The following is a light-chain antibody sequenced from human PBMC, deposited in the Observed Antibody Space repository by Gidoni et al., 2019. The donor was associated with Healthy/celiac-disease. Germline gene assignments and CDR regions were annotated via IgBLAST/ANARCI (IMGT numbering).Light chain of an antibody. CDR2: AAS. Sequence: DIQMTQSPSSLSASVGDRVTITCRASQSISSYLNWYQQKPGKAPKLLIYAASSLQSGVPSRFSGSGSGTDFTLTISSLQPEDCATYYCQQSYSTRCTFGPGTKVDIK. CDR1: QSISSY. CDR3: QQSYSTRCT. V-gene: IGKV1-39*01. J-gene: IGKJ3*01.